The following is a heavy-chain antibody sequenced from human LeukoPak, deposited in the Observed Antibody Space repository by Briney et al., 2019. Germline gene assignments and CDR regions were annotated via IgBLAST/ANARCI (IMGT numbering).Heavy chain of an antibody. CDR2: INPNSGGT. V-gene: IGHV1-2*02. Sequence: ASVKVSCKASGYTFTGYYMHWVRQAPGQGLEWMGWINPNSGGTKYAQKFQGRVTMTRDTSISTAYMELSRLRSDDTAVYYCARFPLGQWLGFAYWGQGTLVTVSS. CDR3: ARFPLGQWLGFAY. J-gene: IGHJ4*02. CDR1: GYTFTGYY. D-gene: IGHD6-19*01.